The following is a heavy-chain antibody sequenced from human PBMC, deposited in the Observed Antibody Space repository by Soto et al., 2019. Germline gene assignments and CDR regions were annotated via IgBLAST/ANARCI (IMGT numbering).Heavy chain of an antibody. CDR3: ARVLKDFWSGYFVSVGMDV. CDR1: GYTFTSYY. D-gene: IGHD3-3*01. V-gene: IGHV1-46*01. J-gene: IGHJ6*04. Sequence: ASVKVSCKASGYTFTSYYMHWVRQAPGQGLEWMGIINPSGGSTSYAQKFQGRVTMTRNTSISTAYMELSSLRSEDTAVYYCARVLKDFWSGYFVSVGMDVWGKGTTVTVSS. CDR2: INPSGGST.